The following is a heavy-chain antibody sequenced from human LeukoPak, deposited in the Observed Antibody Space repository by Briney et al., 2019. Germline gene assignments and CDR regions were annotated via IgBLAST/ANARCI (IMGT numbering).Heavy chain of an antibody. CDR1: GGSFSGYY. CDR3: ARSSIAAPPYFDY. D-gene: IGHD6-6*01. Sequence: SETPSLTCAVYGGSFSGYYWSWIRQPPGKGLEWIGEINHSGSTNYNPSLKSRVTISVDTSKNQFSLKLSSVTAADTAVYYCARSSIAAPPYFDYWGQGTLVAVSS. CDR2: INHSGST. J-gene: IGHJ4*02. V-gene: IGHV4-34*01.